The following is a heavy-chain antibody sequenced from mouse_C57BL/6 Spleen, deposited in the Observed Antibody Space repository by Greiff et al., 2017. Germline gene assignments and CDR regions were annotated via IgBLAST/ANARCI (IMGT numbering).Heavy chain of an antibody. CDR1: GYTFTGYW. V-gene: IGHV1-9*01. J-gene: IGHJ2*01. CDR2: LFPGSGST. CDR3: ARSGSGNYVDY. Sequence: VQLQQSGAELMKPGASVKLSCQATGYTFTGYWIEWVKQRPGHGLEWIGELFPGSGSTYYNEKFKGKATLTADTSSNTAYMQLSSLTTEDSAIYYCARSGSGNYVDYWGQGTTLTVSS. D-gene: IGHD1-3*01.